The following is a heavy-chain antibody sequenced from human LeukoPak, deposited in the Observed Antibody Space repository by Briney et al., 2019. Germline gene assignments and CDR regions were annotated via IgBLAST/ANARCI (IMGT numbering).Heavy chain of an antibody. Sequence: PGGPLRLSCSTSGFTFGDYAMSWVRQAPGKGLEWVGFIQAKAYGGATKYAASVNGRFSTSRDDSQSIANLQMNDLKTEDTAVYYCTRAPHPRCSSSGCYLDYWGQGTLVTVSS. CDR1: GFTFGDYA. J-gene: IGHJ4*02. D-gene: IGHD2-2*01. CDR2: IQAKAYGGAT. V-gene: IGHV3-49*04. CDR3: TRAPHPRCSSSGCYLDY.